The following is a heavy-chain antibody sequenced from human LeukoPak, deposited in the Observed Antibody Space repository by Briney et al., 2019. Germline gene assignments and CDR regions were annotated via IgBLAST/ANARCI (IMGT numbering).Heavy chain of an antibody. Sequence: GGSLRLSCAASGFTFSNAWMSWVRQAPGKGLEWVGRIKSKTDGGTTDYAAPVKGRFTISRDDSKNTLYLQMNSLKTEDTAAYYCTSQPLIAVAGTGYYYGMDVWGQGTTVTVSS. CDR2: IKSKTDGGTT. CDR3: TSQPLIAVAGTGYYYGMDV. V-gene: IGHV3-15*01. D-gene: IGHD6-19*01. CDR1: GFTFSNAW. J-gene: IGHJ6*02.